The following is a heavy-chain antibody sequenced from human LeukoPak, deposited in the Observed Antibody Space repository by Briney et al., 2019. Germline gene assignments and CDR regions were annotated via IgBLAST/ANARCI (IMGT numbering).Heavy chain of an antibody. CDR1: GFTFSNGW. Sequence: GGSHRLSCVASGFTFSNGWMSWVRQAPGKGLEWVGRIKKKTDGGTTDYAAPVKGRFTISRDDSKNTLYLQMNSLKTEDTAVYYCTTEYCYDSSGLFDYWGQGTLVTVSS. CDR2: IKKKTDGGTT. V-gene: IGHV3-15*01. CDR3: TTEYCYDSSGLFDY. J-gene: IGHJ4*02. D-gene: IGHD3-22*01.